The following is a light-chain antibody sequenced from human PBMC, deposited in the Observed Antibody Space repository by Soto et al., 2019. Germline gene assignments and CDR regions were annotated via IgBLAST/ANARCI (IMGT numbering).Light chain of an antibody. V-gene: IGKV1-5*03. CDR3: QQYNSYPLT. CDR1: QSISNW. J-gene: IGKJ4*01. Sequence: DIQMTQSPSTLSASAGDRVTITCRASQSISNWLAWYQQKPGRAPKFLIYEASSLESGVPSRFSGSGSGTEFTLTINSLQPDDFATYYCQQYNSYPLTFGGGTKVEIK. CDR2: EAS.